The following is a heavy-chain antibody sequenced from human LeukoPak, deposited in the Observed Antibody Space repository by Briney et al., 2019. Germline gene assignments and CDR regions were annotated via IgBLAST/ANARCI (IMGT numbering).Heavy chain of an antibody. CDR2: INPDDSDT. Sequence: GESLKISCKGSGYSFPSYWILWVRQMPGRGLEWMGIINPDDSDTKYSPSFQGQVTVSADKSISTASLRWSSLKASDTAMYYCARGVAGGNSGAFDAFDIWGQGTMVTVSS. CDR3: ARGVAGGNSGAFDAFDI. J-gene: IGHJ3*02. V-gene: IGHV5-51*01. D-gene: IGHD4-23*01. CDR1: GYSFPSYW.